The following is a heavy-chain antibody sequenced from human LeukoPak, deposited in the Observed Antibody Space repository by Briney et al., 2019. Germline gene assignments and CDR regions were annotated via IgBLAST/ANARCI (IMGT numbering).Heavy chain of an antibody. CDR2: IYSGGST. V-gene: IGHV3-53*01. CDR1: GFTVSSNY. Sequence: GGSLRLSCAASGFTVSSNYMSWVRQAPGKGLEWVSVIYSGGSTDYADSVKGRFTISRDNSKNTLYLQMNSLRAEDTAVYYCALQNDSSPFDYWGQGTLVTVSA. J-gene: IGHJ4*02. CDR3: ALQNDSSPFDY. D-gene: IGHD3-22*01.